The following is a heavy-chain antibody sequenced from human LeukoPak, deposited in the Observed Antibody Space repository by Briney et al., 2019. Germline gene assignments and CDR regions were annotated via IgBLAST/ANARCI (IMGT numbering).Heavy chain of an antibody. CDR2: IWYDGSNK. CDR1: GFTFRSHG. CDR3: AGDRATSYFDY. V-gene: IGHV3-33*01. Sequence: GGSLRLSCAASGFTFRSHGMHWVRQAPGKGLEWVEFIWYDGSNKYYTDSVKGRFTISRDNSKNTLYLQMNSLRAEDTAVYYCAGDRATSYFDYWGQGALVTISS. D-gene: IGHD1-26*01. J-gene: IGHJ4*02.